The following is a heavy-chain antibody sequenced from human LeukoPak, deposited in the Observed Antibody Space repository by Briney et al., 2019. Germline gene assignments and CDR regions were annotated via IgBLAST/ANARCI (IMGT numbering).Heavy chain of an antibody. CDR3: AAAPYYDFWSGYTNMDA. CDR1: GFTFTSSA. J-gene: IGHJ6*03. V-gene: IGHV1-58*02. D-gene: IGHD3-3*01. Sequence: SVKVSCKASGFTFTSSAMQWVRQARGQRLEWIGWIVVGSGNTNYAQKFQERVTITRDMSTSTAYMELSSLRSEDTAVYYCAAAPYYDFWSGYTNMDAWGKGTTVTVSS. CDR2: IVVGSGNT.